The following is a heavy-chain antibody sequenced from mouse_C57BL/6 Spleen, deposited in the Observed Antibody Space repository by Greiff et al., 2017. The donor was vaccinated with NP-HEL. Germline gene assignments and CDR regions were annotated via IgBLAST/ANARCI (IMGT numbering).Heavy chain of an antibody. V-gene: IGHV1-52*01. D-gene: IGHD1-1*01. CDR1: GYTFTSYW. J-gene: IGHJ2*01. CDR3: ARLGFITTDFDY. Sequence: QVQLQQPGAELVRPGSSVKLSCKASGYTFTSYWMHWVKQRPIQGLEWIGNIDPSDSETHYNPQFKDKATLTVDKSSSTAYMQLSSLTSEDSAVYYCARLGFITTDFDYWGQGTTLTVSS. CDR2: IDPSDSET.